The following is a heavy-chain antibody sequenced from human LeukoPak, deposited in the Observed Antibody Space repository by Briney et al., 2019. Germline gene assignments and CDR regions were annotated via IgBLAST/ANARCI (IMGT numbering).Heavy chain of an antibody. D-gene: IGHD3-10*01. CDR2: MNAHSRNT. CDR3: ARGSSYYGSGSYQIDY. J-gene: IGHJ4*02. Sequence: ASVTVSCKASGYTFTSYDINWVRQAAGQGLEWMGWMNAHSRNTGYAQKFQGRVTMTRNTSIFTAYMEVSSLRSEDTAVYYCARGSSYYGSGSYQIDYWGQGTLVTVSS. V-gene: IGHV1-8*01. CDR1: GYTFTSYD.